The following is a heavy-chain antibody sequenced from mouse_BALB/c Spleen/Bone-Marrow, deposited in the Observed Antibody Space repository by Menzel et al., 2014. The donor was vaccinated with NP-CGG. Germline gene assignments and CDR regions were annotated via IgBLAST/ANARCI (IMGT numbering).Heavy chain of an antibody. D-gene: IGHD2-1*01. CDR2: INPSNGRT. Sequence: VQLQQSGAELVKPGASVKLSCMASGFTFTSYWIHWVKQRPGQGPEWIGEINPSNGRTNYNEKFKSKATLTEDKSSSTAYMQLSSLTSEDSAVYYCERDGNYRYAMDYWAQATLVTVST. CDR1: GFTFTSYW. CDR3: ERDGNYRYAMDY. V-gene: IGHV1S81*02. J-gene: IGHJ4*01.